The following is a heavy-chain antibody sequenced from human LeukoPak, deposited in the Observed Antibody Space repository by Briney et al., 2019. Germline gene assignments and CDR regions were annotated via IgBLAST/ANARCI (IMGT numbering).Heavy chain of an antibody. CDR1: GFTFDDYA. D-gene: IGHD2-8*02. V-gene: IGHV3-43*01. CDR3: VKDLGSTGPRDFFDY. Sequence: PGGSLRLSCAASGFTFDDYAMHWVRQPPGKGPEWVSLISWDGSVTEYADAVKGRFTISRDNTKNSLYLQMNGLRTGDTALYYCVKDLGSTGPRDFFDYWGHGTLVTVSS. J-gene: IGHJ4*01. CDR2: ISWDGSVT.